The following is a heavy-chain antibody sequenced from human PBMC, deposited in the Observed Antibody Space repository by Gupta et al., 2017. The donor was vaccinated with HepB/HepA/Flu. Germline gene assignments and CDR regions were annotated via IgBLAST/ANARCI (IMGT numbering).Heavy chain of an antibody. CDR2: MYWDDDK. J-gene: IGHJ5*02. CDR1: GFSLSTGGVG. Sequence: QITLKESGPTLVNPTQTLTLTCTLSGFSLSTGGVGVGWIRQPPGKALEWLAVMYWDDDKRFSPALKSRLTVTKDTSKNQVALTMTNMDPGDTATYYCAQRQGATKGGGTFHPWGQGILVTVSS. D-gene: IGHD1-26*01. CDR3: AQRQGATKGGGTFHP. V-gene: IGHV2-5*02.